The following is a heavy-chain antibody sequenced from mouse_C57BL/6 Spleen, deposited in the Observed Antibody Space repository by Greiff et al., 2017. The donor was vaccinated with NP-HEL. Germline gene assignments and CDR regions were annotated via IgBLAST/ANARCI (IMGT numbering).Heavy chain of an antibody. J-gene: IGHJ3*01. V-gene: IGHV1-7*01. CDR3: ASQTAQSSFAY. Sequence: VQRVESGAELAKPGASVKLSCKASGYTFTSYWVHWVKQRPGQGLEWIGYINPSSGNTKYNQKFKDKATLTADKAASTAYMQLTSLTYEYSAVYYCASQTAQSSFAYWGQGTLVTVSA. CDR2: INPSSGNT. D-gene: IGHD3-2*02. CDR1: GYTFTSYW.